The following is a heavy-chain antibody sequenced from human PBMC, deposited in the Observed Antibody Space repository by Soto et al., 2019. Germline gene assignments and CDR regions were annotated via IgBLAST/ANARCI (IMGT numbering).Heavy chain of an antibody. D-gene: IGHD6-13*01. Sequence: QITLKESGPTLVKPTQTLTLTCTFSGFSLSSSGVGVGWIRQPPGKALEWLALIFWDDDKRYSPSLKSRLTTPKDPSKNRVVLTMPTMAPVDTAPYYCAHGLLEQHRVFDHGGQGPLVPVSS. CDR3: AHGLLEQHRVFDH. V-gene: IGHV2-5*02. J-gene: IGHJ4*02. CDR1: GFSLSSSGVG. CDR2: IFWDDDK.